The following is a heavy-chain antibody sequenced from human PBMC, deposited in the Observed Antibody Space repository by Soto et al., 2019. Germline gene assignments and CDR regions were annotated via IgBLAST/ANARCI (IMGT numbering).Heavy chain of an antibody. D-gene: IGHD2-15*01. CDR2: ISGSGART. J-gene: IGHJ4*02. CDR1: GFTFSSYA. CDR3: AKRRGAGGHFDY. V-gene: IGHV3-23*01. Sequence: LRLSCAASGFTFSSYAMSWVRQAPGKGLEWISVISGSGARTNYADSVKGRFTISRDNSKNTLNLQMNGPRAEDTAVYFCAKRRGAGGHFDYWGQGALVTVSS.